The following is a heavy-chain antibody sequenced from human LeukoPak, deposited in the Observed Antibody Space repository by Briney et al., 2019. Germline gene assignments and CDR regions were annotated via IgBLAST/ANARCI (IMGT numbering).Heavy chain of an antibody. CDR1: GFTFRNYW. D-gene: IGHD6-19*01. CDR3: ARVLSSGWYAPFDY. J-gene: IGHJ4*02. Sequence: GGSLRLSCAASGFTFRNYWMHWVRQAPGKGLEWVAVIWYDGSNKYYADSVKGRFTISRDNSKNTLYLQMNSLRAEDTAVYYCARVLSSGWYAPFDYWGQGTLVTVSS. V-gene: IGHV3-33*08. CDR2: IWYDGSNK.